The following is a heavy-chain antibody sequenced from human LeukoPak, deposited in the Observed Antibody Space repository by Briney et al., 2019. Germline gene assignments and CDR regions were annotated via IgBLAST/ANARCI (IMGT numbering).Heavy chain of an antibody. D-gene: IGHD2-15*01. CDR1: GFTFSSYA. CDR3: AKAGGGSCYSHQDY. J-gene: IGHJ4*02. Sequence: GGSLRLSCAASGFTFSSYAMSWVRQAPGKGLEWVSAISDSGGGTFYAGSVKGRFTISRDDSRNTLYLQMNSLRDEDTAVYYCAKAGGGSCYSHQDYWGQGTLITVSS. CDR2: ISDSGGGT. V-gene: IGHV3-23*01.